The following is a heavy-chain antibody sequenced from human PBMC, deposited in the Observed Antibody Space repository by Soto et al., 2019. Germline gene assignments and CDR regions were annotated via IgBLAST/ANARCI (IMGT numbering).Heavy chain of an antibody. J-gene: IGHJ4*02. CDR1: GFTFSGYG. CDR3: ARDGVGATTYFGYFDY. CDR2: TRHDGSNT. Sequence: QVQLVESGGGVVQPGRSLRRSCAASGFTFSGYGMHWVRQAPGKGLEWVAVTRHDGSNTYYADSVRGRFTISRDNSKKTLYLQMNSLRAEDTAVYYCARDGVGATTYFGYFDYWGQGTLVTVSS. V-gene: IGHV3-33*01. D-gene: IGHD1-26*01.